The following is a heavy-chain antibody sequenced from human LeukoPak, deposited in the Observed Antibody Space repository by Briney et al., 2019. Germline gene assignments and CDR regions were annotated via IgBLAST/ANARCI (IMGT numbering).Heavy chain of an antibody. CDR1: GYSISSGYY. J-gene: IGHJ4*02. Sequence: SETLSLTCTASGYSISSGYYWGWIRQPPGKGLEWIGSIYHSGSTYYNPSLKSRVTISVDTSKNQFSLKLSSVTAADTAVYYCASEYFDWLSPTYYWGQGTLVTVSS. V-gene: IGHV4-38-2*02. CDR2: IYHSGST. D-gene: IGHD3-9*01. CDR3: ASEYFDWLSPTYY.